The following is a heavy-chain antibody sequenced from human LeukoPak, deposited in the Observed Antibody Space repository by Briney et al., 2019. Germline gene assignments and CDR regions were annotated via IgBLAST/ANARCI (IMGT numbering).Heavy chain of an antibody. V-gene: IGHV3-21*01. CDR3: ARVGTAAGTA. Sequence: GGSLRLSCAASGFTFSSYGMHWVRQAPGKGLEWVSSISSSSSYIYYADSVKGRFTISRDNAKSSLYLQMNSLRAEDTAVYYCARVGTAAGTAWGQGTLVTVSS. D-gene: IGHD6-13*01. CDR2: ISSSSSYI. J-gene: IGHJ4*02. CDR1: GFTFSSYG.